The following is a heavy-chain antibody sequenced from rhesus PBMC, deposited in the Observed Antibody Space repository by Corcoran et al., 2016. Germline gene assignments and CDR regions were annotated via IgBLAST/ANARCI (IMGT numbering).Heavy chain of an antibody. CDR1: GASFSNFW. CDR2: INGNSGST. V-gene: IGHV4-80*01. CDR3: ARYYNGGRYGLDS. D-gene: IGHD3-28*01. Sequence: QVQLQASGPGLVKPSETLSLTCAVFGASFSNFWWCWVRQPPGKGLEWIGEINGNSGSTYYNPSLKSRVTISKDASKSQFSLKLSSVTAADTAVYYCARYYNGGRYGLDSWGQGVVVTVSS. J-gene: IGHJ6*01.